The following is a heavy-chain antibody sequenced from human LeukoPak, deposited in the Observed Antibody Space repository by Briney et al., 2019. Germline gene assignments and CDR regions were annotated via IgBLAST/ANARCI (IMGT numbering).Heavy chain of an antibody. CDR1: GGSISSGNYY. D-gene: IGHD5-18*01. CDR2: IYMSGST. J-gene: IGHJ4*02. V-gene: IGHV4-61*02. CDR3: ARDLGYGYFDS. Sequence: SQTLSLTCTVSGGSISSGNYYWSWIRQPAGKGLEWIGRIYMSGSTNYNPSLKSRVTMSVDTSKNQFSLNLNSVTAADTAVYYCARDLGYGYFDSWGQGTLVTVSS.